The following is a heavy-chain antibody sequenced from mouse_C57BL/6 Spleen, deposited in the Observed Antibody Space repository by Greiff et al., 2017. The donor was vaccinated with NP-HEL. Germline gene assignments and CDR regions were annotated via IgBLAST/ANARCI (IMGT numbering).Heavy chain of an antibody. CDR3: ARSVAYYYGSIYYAMDY. CDR2: IDPSDSYT. Sequence: QVQLKQPGAELVRPGTSVKLSCKASGYTFTSYWMHWVKQRPGQGLEWIGVIDPSDSYTNYNQKFKGKATLTVDTSSSTAYMQLSSLTSEDSAVYYCARSVAYYYGSIYYAMDYWGQGTSVTVSS. V-gene: IGHV1-59*01. CDR1: GYTFTSYW. D-gene: IGHD1-1*01. J-gene: IGHJ4*01.